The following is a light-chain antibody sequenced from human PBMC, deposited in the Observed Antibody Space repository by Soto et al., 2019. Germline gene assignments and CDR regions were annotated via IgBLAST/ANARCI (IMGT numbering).Light chain of an antibody. CDR3: SSYAGSDTYVV. Sequence: QSALTQPPSASGSPGQSVTISCTGTSSDVGGYKYVSWYQQHPGKAPKLMIYEVSKRPSGVPDRFSGSKSGNTASLTVSGLQAEDEADYYCSSYAGSDTYVVFGGGTKVTVL. CDR1: SSDVGGYKY. CDR2: EVS. J-gene: IGLJ2*01. V-gene: IGLV2-8*01.